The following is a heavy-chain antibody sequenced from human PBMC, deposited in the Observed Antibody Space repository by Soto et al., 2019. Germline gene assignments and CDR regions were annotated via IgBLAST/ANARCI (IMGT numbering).Heavy chain of an antibody. Sequence: SETLSLTCSVSGDSINSDKYYWGWIRQPPGKGLEWIGSIYFRGNTYYNPSLQTRVTISLDKSKSQFSLKLNSVTAADSAVYFCARLEGLATISYYFDFWGQGTLVTVSS. CDR2: IYFRGNT. CDR3: ARLEGLATISYYFDF. V-gene: IGHV4-39*01. CDR1: GDSINSDKYY. D-gene: IGHD3-9*01. J-gene: IGHJ4*02.